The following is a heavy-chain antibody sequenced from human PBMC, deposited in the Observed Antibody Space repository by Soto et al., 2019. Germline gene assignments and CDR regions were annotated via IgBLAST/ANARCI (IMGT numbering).Heavy chain of an antibody. J-gene: IGHJ4*02. Sequence: EVQLLESGGGLVQPGGSLRLSCAASGFTFSTYDMHWVRQPTRKGLEWVSTIGTTDDTFYADSVKGRFTISREDAKNSLYLQMNSLRAEDTAVYYCTRTKARCNGDCHPDYWGQGTLVTVSS. CDR2: IGTTDDT. V-gene: IGHV3-13*01. CDR1: GFTFSTYD. CDR3: TRTKARCNGDCHPDY. D-gene: IGHD2-21*02.